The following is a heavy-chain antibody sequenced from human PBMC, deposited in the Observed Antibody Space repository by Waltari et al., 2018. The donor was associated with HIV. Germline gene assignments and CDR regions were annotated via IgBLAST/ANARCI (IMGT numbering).Heavy chain of an antibody. CDR3: ASARETMGVDFDS. CDR2: IIPMSNTP. CDR1: GGAFSSYT. Sequence: QVQLVQSGAEVKKPGSSVKVSCKASGGAFSSYTINWVRKAPGQGLEWLGRIIPMSNTPNNAQKFQRRVTITADKSTSTAYMELTSLRSDDTAVYYCASARETMGVDFDSWGLGTLVTVSS. J-gene: IGHJ4*02. D-gene: IGHD3-16*01. V-gene: IGHV1-69*08.